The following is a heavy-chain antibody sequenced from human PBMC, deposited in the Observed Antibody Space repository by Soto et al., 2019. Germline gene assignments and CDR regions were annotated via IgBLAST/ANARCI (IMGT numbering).Heavy chain of an antibody. CDR1: GYTFTRYP. J-gene: IGHJ4*02. Sequence: QVQLVQSGPEVKKPGASVKVSCKASGYTFTRYPISWVRQAPGHGLEWMGWISTYNSDTNYAQKFQGRVAMTTDTSTSTAYMELRSLRSDDTAVYYCARDAMYYYEHTDFYETAYWAQGTLVTVSS. CDR2: ISTYNSDT. CDR3: ARDAMYYYEHTDFYETAY. D-gene: IGHD3-22*01. V-gene: IGHV1-18*01.